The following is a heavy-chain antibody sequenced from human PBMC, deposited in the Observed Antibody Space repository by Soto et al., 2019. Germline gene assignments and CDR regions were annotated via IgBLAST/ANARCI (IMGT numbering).Heavy chain of an antibody. J-gene: IGHJ4*02. D-gene: IGHD6-6*01. CDR3: ARDGAHSSSNFDY. Sequence: ASVKVSCKTSGYTFTIYGVSWVRQAPGQGLEWMGWISVYNGNTNYAQNFQGRVTMTTDPATSNAYMELRSLRSDDTAVYYCARDGAHSSSNFDYWGQGTLVTVSS. V-gene: IGHV1-18*04. CDR1: GYTFTIYG. CDR2: ISVYNGNT.